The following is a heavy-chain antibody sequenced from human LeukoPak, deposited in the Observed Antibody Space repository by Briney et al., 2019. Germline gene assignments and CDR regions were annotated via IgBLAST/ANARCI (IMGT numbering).Heavy chain of an antibody. D-gene: IGHD3-16*02. CDR3: AKDMYDYVWGSYRPRGFDP. J-gene: IGHJ5*02. CDR1: GFTFDDYA. V-gene: IGHV3-9*01. CDR2: ISWNSGSI. Sequence: GGSLRLSCAASGFTFDDYAMHWVRQAPGKGLEWVSGISWNSGSIGYADSVKGRFTISRDNAKNSLYLQMNSLRAEDTALYYCAKDMYDYVWGSYRPRGFDPWGQGTLVTVSS.